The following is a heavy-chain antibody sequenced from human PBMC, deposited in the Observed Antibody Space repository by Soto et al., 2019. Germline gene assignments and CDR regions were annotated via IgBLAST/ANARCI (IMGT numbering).Heavy chain of an antibody. D-gene: IGHD6-13*01. V-gene: IGHV4-34*01. CDR3: ARGASGYSSRWYRCWCEP. Sequence: PSETLSLTCAVYGGSFSGYYWSWIRQPPGKGLERIGVINHSGSTNYNPSLKSRVTISIDTSKNQFSLKLSTVTGADTAAHYGARGASGYSSRWYRCWCEPCGHETTVTLSS. CDR1: GGSFSGYY. J-gene: IGHJ5*02. CDR2: INHSGST.